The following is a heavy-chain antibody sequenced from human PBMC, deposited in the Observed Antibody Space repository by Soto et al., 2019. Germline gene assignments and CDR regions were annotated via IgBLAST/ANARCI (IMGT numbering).Heavy chain of an antibody. CDR3: ATIRFLECGYSPYGLDF. J-gene: IGHJ6*02. V-gene: IGHV1-24*01. CDR2: FDPEDGET. D-gene: IGHD3-3*01. CDR1: GYTLTELS. Sequence: ASVKVSCKVSGYTLTELSMHWVRQAPGKGLEWMGGFDPEDGETIYAQKFQGRVTITEDTSTDTAYMELSSLNSEDTAVYYSATIRFLECGYSPYGLDFWAQRTTVTVSS.